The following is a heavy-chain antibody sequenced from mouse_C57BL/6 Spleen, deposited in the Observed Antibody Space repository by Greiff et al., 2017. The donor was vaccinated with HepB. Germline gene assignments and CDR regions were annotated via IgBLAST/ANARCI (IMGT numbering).Heavy chain of an antibody. CDR1: GYTFTDYY. Sequence: EVQLQQSGPELVKPGASVKISCKASGYTFTDYYMNWVKQSHGKSLEWIGDINPNNGGTSYNQKFKGKATLTVDKSSSTAYMELRSLTSEDSAVYYCARRGPRYDWYFDVWGTGTTVTVSS. CDR2: INPNNGGT. D-gene: IGHD1-1*01. CDR3: ARRGPRYDWYFDV. V-gene: IGHV1-26*01. J-gene: IGHJ1*03.